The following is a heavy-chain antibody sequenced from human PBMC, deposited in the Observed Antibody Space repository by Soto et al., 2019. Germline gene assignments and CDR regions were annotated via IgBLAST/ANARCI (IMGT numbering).Heavy chain of an antibody. J-gene: IGHJ5*02. D-gene: IGHD3-22*01. CDR3: ARITYYYDSSGYQPDWFDP. CDR2: IYYSGST. V-gene: IGHV4-31*03. Sequence: SETPSLTCTVSGGSISSGGYYWSWIRQHPGKGLEWIGYIYYSGSTYYNPSLKSRVIISVDTSKNQFSLKLSSVTAADTAVYYCARITYYYDSSGYQPDWFDPWGRGTLVTVSS. CDR1: GGSISSGGYY.